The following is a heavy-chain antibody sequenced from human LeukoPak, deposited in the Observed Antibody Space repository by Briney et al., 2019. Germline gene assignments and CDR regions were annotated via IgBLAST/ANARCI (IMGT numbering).Heavy chain of an antibody. CDR2: IWYGGSNK. CDR3: AKVEDPYLGPPDY. Sequence: GGSLRLSCAASGFTFSSYGMHWVRQAPGKGLEWVAVIWYGGSNKYYADSVKGRFTISRDNSKNTLYLQMNSLRAEDTAVYYCAKVEDPYLGPPDYWGQGTLVTVSS. V-gene: IGHV3-30*02. CDR1: GFTFSSYG. D-gene: IGHD7-27*01. J-gene: IGHJ4*02.